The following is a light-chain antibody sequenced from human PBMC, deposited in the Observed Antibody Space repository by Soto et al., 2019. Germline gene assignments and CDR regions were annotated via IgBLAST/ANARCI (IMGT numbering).Light chain of an antibody. V-gene: IGLV2-14*01. CDR1: SSDVGAYNY. CDR3: SSYTGRSTLLYV. Sequence: QSALTQPPSASGSPGQSVTISCTGTSSDVGAYNYVSWYQQHPGKAPKLMIYDVTNRPSGVSNRFSGSKSGNTASLTISGLQAEDEADYYCSSYTGRSTLLYVFGTGTKLTV. J-gene: IGLJ1*01. CDR2: DVT.